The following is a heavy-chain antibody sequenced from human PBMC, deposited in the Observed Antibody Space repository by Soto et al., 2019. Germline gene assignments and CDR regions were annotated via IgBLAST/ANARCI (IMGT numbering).Heavy chain of an antibody. J-gene: IGHJ6*03. CDR3: ARFPLNYYYMDV. CDR1: GGSLSGYY. V-gene: IGHV4-34*01. CDR2: INHSGST. Sequence: SXTLSLTCAVYGGSLSGYYWSWIRQPPVKGLEWIGEINHSGSTNYNPSLKSRVTILVDTSKNQFSLKLSSVTAADTAVYYCARFPLNYYYMDVWGKGTTVTVSS.